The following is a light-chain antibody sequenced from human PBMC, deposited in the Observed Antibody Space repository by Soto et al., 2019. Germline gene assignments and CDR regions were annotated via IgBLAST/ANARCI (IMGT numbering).Light chain of an antibody. CDR1: QSVTSSY. J-gene: IGKJ4*01. CDR2: AAS. V-gene: IGKV3-20*01. CDR3: PQYGYSPT. Sequence: EIVLTQSPGTLSLSPGERATLSCRASQSVTSSYLAWYQQKPGQAPRLLIYAASSRATGIPDRFSGSGSGTDFTLTISRLEPEDFAVYYCPQYGYSPTFGGGTKVDIK.